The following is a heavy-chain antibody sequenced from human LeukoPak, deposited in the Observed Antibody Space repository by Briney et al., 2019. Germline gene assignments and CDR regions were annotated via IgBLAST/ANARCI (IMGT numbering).Heavy chain of an antibody. CDR2: IYYTGST. J-gene: IGHJ4*02. V-gene: IGHV4-59*01. Sequence: SETLSLTCTVSGGSISSYYWSWIRQPPGKGLEWIGYIYYTGSTNYNPSLKSRVAISVDTSKNQFSLKLSSVTAADTAVYYCARGSKAAPGTFDYWGQGTLVTVSS. D-gene: IGHD6-13*01. CDR1: GGSISSYY. CDR3: ARGSKAAPGTFDY.